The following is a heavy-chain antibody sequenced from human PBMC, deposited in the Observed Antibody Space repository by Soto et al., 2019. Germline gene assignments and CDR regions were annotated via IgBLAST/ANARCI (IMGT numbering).Heavy chain of an antibody. D-gene: IGHD3-10*01. CDR2: ISYDGNVK. CDR1: GFSFSNHG. V-gene: IGHV3-30*18. CDR3: AKDLKVSGGFHGSLNYYYGMDV. Sequence: GGSLRGSCAASGFSFSNHGMQWVRQAPGKGLEWVAVISYDGNVKYYTDSVKGRFTISRDNSQSTLFLQMDSLRPEDAAVYYCAKDLKVSGGFHGSLNYYYGMDVWGQGTTVTGSS. J-gene: IGHJ6*02.